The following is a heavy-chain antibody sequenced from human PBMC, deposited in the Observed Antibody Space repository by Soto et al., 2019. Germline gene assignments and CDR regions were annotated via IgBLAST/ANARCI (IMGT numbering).Heavy chain of an antibody. V-gene: IGHV4-59*12. CDR2: IYYSGST. D-gene: IGHD2-15*01. CDR1: GGSISSYY. CDR3: ARVGDIVVVVAATLSADAFDI. Sequence: PSETLSLTCTVSGGSISSYYWSWIRQPPGKGLEWIGYIYYSGSTNYNPSLKSRVTISVDTSKNQFSLKLSSVTAADTAVYYCARVGDIVVVVAATLSADAFDIWGQGTMVTVSS. J-gene: IGHJ3*02.